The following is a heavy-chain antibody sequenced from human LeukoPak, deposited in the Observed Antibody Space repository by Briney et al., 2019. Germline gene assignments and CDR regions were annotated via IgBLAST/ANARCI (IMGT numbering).Heavy chain of an antibody. CDR3: ASLVIAAAAILVGDVSY. V-gene: IGHV3-30-3*01. D-gene: IGHD6-13*01. J-gene: IGHJ4*02. Sequence: GGSLRLSCAASGFTFSSYAMHWVRQAPGKGLEWVAVISYDGSNKYYADSVKGRFTISRDNSKNTLYLQMNSLRAEDTAVYYCASLVIAAAAILVGDVSYWGQGTLVTVSS. CDR1: GFTFSSYA. CDR2: ISYDGSNK.